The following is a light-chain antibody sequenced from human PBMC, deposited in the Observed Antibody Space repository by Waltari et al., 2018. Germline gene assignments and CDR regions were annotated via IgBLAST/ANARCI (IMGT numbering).Light chain of an antibody. Sequence: QSALTQPASVSGSPGQSITISCTGTSSDLGGYNSVSWYQQHPGKAPKLMIYDVSNRPSGVSNRFSGSKSGNTASLTISGLQAEDEADYYCSSYTSSSLVVFGGGTKLTVL. CDR1: SSDLGGYNS. CDR3: SSYTSSSLVV. CDR2: DVS. J-gene: IGLJ2*01. V-gene: IGLV2-14*03.